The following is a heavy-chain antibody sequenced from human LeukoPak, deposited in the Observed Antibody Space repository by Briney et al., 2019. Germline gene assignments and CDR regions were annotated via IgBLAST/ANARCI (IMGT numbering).Heavy chain of an antibody. V-gene: IGHV3-23*01. D-gene: IGHD4-17*01. Sequence: GGSLRLSCAASGFTFSSYAMSWVRQAPGKGLEWVSAISGSGGSTYYADSVKGRFTISRDNSKNTLYLQMSSLRAEDTAVYYCARDRYGPLDYWGQGTLVTVSS. CDR2: ISGSGGST. J-gene: IGHJ4*02. CDR3: ARDRYGPLDY. CDR1: GFTFSSYA.